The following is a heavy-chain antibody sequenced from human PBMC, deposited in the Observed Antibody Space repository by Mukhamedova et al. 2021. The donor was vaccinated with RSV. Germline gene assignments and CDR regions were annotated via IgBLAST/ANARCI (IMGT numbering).Heavy chain of an antibody. CDR3: GRGRGPSSNFVMDV. CDR2: ISSSSTYI. J-gene: IGHJ6*02. Sequence: VRQAPGKGLEWVSSISSSSTYIYYADSVKGRFTISSDNAKNSLYLQMNSLKAEDTAVYYCGRGRGPSSNFVMDVWGQGTTVTVS. D-gene: IGHD4-11*01. V-gene: IGHV3-21*01.